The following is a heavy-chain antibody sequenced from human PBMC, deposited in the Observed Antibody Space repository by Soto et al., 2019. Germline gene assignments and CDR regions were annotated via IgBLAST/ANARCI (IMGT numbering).Heavy chain of an antibody. J-gene: IGHJ6*02. Sequence: LRLSCAASTFPFSTYWMTWVRQAPGKGLEWVANIHRDEIEKYYMDSVKGRFTISRDNAKNSLYLQMTSLRAEDTAVYYCAGGNALDVWGQGTTVTVSS. CDR2: IHRDEIEK. CDR1: TFPFSTYW. V-gene: IGHV3-7*01. CDR3: AGGNALDV.